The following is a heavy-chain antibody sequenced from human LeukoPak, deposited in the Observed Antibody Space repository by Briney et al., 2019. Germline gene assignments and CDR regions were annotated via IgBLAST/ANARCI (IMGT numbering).Heavy chain of an antibody. CDR3: ATLDSAMLRGADVVGAF. CDR2: IKGDGSEK. CDR1: GFTFSSRDW. J-gene: IGHJ4*02. V-gene: IGHV3-7*01. Sequence: PGGSLRLSCVASGFTFSSRDWMTWVRQAPGKGLEWVACIKGDGSEKYHVGSVKGRFTISRDNAQNSLYLQMDSLRAEDTAVYYCATLDSAMLRGADVVGAFWGQGTLVTVSS. D-gene: IGHD5-18*01.